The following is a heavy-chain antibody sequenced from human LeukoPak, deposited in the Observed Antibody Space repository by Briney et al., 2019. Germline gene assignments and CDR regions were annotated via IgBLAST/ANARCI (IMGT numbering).Heavy chain of an antibody. J-gene: IGHJ4*02. CDR1: GGSISSSSYY. Sequence: SETLSLTCTVSGGSISSSSYYWGWIRQPAGKGLEWIGSIYYSGSTYYNPSLKSRVTISVDTSKNQFSLKLSSVTAADTAVYYCARRGYSSSWPTFDYWGQGTLVTVSS. CDR2: IYYSGST. CDR3: ARRGYSSSWPTFDY. D-gene: IGHD6-13*01. V-gene: IGHV4-39*01.